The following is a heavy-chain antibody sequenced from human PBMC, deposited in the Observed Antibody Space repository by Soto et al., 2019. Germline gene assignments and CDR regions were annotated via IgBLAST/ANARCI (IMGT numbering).Heavy chain of an antibody. CDR3: AKDGASVADYYYYYMDV. J-gene: IGHJ6*03. D-gene: IGHD3-16*01. V-gene: IGHV3-23*01. Sequence: GGSLRLSCAASGFTFSSYAMSWVRQAPGEGLEWVSAISGSGATTYYADSVKGRFTISRDHSKNTLYLQMNSLRAEDTAVYYCAKDGASVADYYYYYMDVWGKGTTVTVSS. CDR1: GFTFSSYA. CDR2: ISGSGATT.